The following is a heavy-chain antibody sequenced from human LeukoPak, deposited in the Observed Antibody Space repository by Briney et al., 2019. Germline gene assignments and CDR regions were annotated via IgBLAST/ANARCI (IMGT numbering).Heavy chain of an antibody. CDR2: IYYSGRT. CDR1: GYSISSSSYY. D-gene: IGHD3-22*01. V-gene: IGHV4-39*01. Sequence: SETLSLTCAVSGYSISSSSYYWDWIRQPPGKGLEWMGSIYYSGRTYYNMSLKSRVTISIDTSKNQFSLNLNSATAADTAVYYCARRRYYDSTGYLDWGQGTLVTVSS. CDR3: ARRRYYDSTGYLD. J-gene: IGHJ1*01.